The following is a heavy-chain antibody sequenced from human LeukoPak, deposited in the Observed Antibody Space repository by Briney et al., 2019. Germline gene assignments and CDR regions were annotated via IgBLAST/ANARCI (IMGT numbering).Heavy chain of an antibody. Sequence: GSSVKVSCKASGGTFSSYTISWVRQAPGQGLEWTGRIIPILGIANYAQKFQGRVTITADKSTSTAYMELSSLRSEDTAVYYCASPPYYYDSSGQVLDCSYYYYGMDVWGQGTTVTVSS. CDR1: GGTFSSYT. D-gene: IGHD3-22*01. J-gene: IGHJ6*02. CDR3: ASPPYYYDSSGQVLDCSYYYYGMDV. CDR2: IIPILGIA. V-gene: IGHV1-69*02.